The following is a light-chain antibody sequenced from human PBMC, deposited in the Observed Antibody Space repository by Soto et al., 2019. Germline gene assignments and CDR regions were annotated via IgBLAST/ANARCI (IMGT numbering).Light chain of an antibody. CDR2: LNSDGSH. J-gene: IGLJ2*01. Sequence: QLVLTQSPSASASLGVSVKLTCTLSSGHSSYAIAWHQQQPEKGPRYLMKLNSDGSHSKGDGIPDRFSGSSSGAERYLIISRLQSEDEADYYCQTWGTGIRVFGGGTKLTVL. CDR3: QTWGTGIRV. CDR1: SGHSSYA. V-gene: IGLV4-69*01.